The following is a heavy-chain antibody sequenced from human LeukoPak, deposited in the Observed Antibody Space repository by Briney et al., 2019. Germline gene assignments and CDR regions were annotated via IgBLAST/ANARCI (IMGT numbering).Heavy chain of an antibody. D-gene: IGHD6-19*01. CDR2: ISYDGSNK. CDR3: ARADGYSSGWSSYYYYGMDV. J-gene: IGHJ6*02. CDR1: GFTFSSYA. Sequence: LRLSCAASGFTFSSYAMHWVRQAPGKGLAWVAVISYDGSNKYYADSVKRRFTISRDNSKNTLYLQMNSLRAEDTAVYYCARADGYSSGWSSYYYYGMDVWGQGTTVTVSS. V-gene: IGHV3-30-3*01.